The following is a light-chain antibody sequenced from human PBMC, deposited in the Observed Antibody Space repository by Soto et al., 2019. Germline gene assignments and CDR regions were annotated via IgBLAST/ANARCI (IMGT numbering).Light chain of an antibody. V-gene: IGKV1-5*01. CDR1: QTVNTW. CDR3: QQYDSYSSGP. Sequence: DIVMTQSPDSLAVSLGERATITCRASQTVNTWLAWYQQKPGKAPKVLIFDASSLKTGVPSRFSGSGSGTEFTLTISNLQPDDFATYYCQQYDSYSSGPFGQGTKVDIK. CDR2: DAS. J-gene: IGKJ1*01.